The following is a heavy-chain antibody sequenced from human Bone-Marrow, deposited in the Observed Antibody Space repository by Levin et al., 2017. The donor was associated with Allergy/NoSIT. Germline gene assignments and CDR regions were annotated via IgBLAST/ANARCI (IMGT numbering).Heavy chain of an antibody. Sequence: SVKVSCKASGGTFSNYAINWVRQAPGQELEWMGGIFPLFHTATYAQKFQGRVTVTADESTSTAYMDLSTLTSDDTAVYYCARGEDSTGYYWSYWGQGTLVTVSS. CDR2: IFPLFHTA. J-gene: IGHJ4*02. CDR1: GGTFSNYA. D-gene: IGHD3-22*01. CDR3: ARGEDSTGYYWSY. V-gene: IGHV1-69*13.